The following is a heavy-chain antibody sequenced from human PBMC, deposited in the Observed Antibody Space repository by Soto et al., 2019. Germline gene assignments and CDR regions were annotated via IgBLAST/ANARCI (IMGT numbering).Heavy chain of an antibody. V-gene: IGHV3-30*18. J-gene: IGHJ4*02. CDR2: ISYDGSNK. CDR1: GFTFSSYG. D-gene: IGHD3-10*01. CDR3: AKDLSLLWFGRGLTLDY. Sequence: GGSLRLSCAASGFTFSSYGMHWVRHAPGKGLEWVAVISYDGSNKYYADSVKGRFTISRDNSKNTLYLQMNSLRAEDTAVYYCAKDLSLLWFGRGLTLDYWGQGTLVTVS.